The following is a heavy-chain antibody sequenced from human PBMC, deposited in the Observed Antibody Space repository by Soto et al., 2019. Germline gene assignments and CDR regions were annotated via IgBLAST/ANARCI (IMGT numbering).Heavy chain of an antibody. D-gene: IGHD3-16*01. CDR2: IYYRGST. CDR1: GGSISSGASY. J-gene: IGHJ5*02. Sequence: SETLSLTCTVSGGSISSGASYWSWIRQHPGRGLEWIGYIYYRGSTYYNPSLKSRVTISVDTSKSQFSLKLSSVTAADTAVYYCARVRSGVGYNWFDPWGQGTLVTVSS. V-gene: IGHV4-31*03. CDR3: ARVRSGVGYNWFDP.